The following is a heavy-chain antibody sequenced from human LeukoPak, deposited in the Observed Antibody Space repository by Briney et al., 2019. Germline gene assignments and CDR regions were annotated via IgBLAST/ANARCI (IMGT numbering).Heavy chain of an antibody. CDR1: GFTFTSYA. CDR3: AKDQGFGVVIAYYFDY. J-gene: IGHJ4*02. D-gene: IGHD3-3*01. V-gene: IGHV3-23*01. CDR2: ISYSGGTT. Sequence: GGSLRLSCASSGFTFTSYAVSWVRQAPGKGLEWVSTISYSGGTTYHTDSVKGRFTISRDNSKNTLYLQMNSLRAEDTAVYYCAKDQGFGVVIAYYFDYWGQGTLVTVSS.